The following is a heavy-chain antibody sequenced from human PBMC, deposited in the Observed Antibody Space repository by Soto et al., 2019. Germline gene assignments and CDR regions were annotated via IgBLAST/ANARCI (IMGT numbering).Heavy chain of an antibody. CDR2: INHSGST. CDR1: GGSFSGYY. V-gene: IGHV4-34*01. D-gene: IGHD7-27*01. J-gene: IGHJ3*02. CDR3: ARDGANWGSGNDAFDI. Sequence: SETLSLTCAVYGGSFSGYYWSWIRQPPGKGLEWIGEINHSGSTNYNPSLKSRVTISVDTSKNQFSLKLSSVTAADTAVYYCARDGANWGSGNDAFDIWGQGTMVTVSS.